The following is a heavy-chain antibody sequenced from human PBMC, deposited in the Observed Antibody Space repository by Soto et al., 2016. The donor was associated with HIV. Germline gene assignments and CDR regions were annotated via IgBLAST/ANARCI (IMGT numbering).Heavy chain of an antibody. D-gene: IGHD3-3*01. Sequence: QVRLLQSGPGLAKPSETLTLTCTVAGASVRSPDYSWTWVRHSPGRGLEWLGIIYHSGVSNYNPSLQSRVSVSVDAPRDRLFLKLTSVTAADTATYFCARGNASVAGTAGMDVWGPRGPRVIVSS. CDR3: ARGNASVAGTAGMDV. J-gene: IGHJ6*01. CDR1: GASVRSPDYS. CDR2: IYHSGVS. V-gene: IGHV4-61*08.